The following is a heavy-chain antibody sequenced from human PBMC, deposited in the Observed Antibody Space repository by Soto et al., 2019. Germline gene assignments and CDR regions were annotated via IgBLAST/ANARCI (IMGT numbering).Heavy chain of an antibody. Sequence: SETLSLTCTVSGGSVSSGSYYWSWIRQPPGKGLEWIGYIYYSGSTNYNPSLKSRVTISVDTSKNQFSLKLSSVTAADTAVYYCAREAGSGSYQPSIDYWGQGTLVTVSS. V-gene: IGHV4-61*01. CDR1: GGSVSSGSYY. D-gene: IGHD1-26*01. J-gene: IGHJ4*02. CDR2: IYYSGST. CDR3: AREAGSGSYQPSIDY.